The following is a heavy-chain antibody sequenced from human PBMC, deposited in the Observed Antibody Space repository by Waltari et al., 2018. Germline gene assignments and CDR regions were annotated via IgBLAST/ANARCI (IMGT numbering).Heavy chain of an antibody. Sequence: QVTLKESGPVLVKPTETLTLTCTVSGFSLSNARMGVSWIRQPPGKALEWLAHIFSNDEKSYSTSLKSRLTISKDTSKSQVVLTMTNMDPVDTATYYCARILGYCTNGVCYLSRYWYFDLWGHGTLVTVSS. D-gene: IGHD2-8*01. CDR1: GFSLSNARMG. CDR3: ARILGYCTNGVCYLSRYWYFDL. CDR2: IFSNDEK. V-gene: IGHV2-26*01. J-gene: IGHJ2*01.